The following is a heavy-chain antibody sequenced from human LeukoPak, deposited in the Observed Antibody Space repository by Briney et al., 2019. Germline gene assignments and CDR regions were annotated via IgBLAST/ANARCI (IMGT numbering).Heavy chain of an antibody. J-gene: IGHJ4*02. CDR3: ARRDYYGSGSPDF. Sequence: GGSLRLYCAASGFTFHDYGMSWVRQSPGKGLEWVSGINWNGDRTGYADSVKGRFTISTDNAKKSLYLQMNSLRAEDTALYYCARRDYYGSGSPDFCGQGTLVTVSS. V-gene: IGHV3-20*04. CDR1: GFTFHDYG. CDR2: INWNGDRT. D-gene: IGHD3-10*01.